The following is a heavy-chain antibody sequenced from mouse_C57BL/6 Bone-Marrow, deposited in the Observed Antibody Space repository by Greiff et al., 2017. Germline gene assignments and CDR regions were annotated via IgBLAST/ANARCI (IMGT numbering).Heavy chain of an antibody. CDR3: ARDGYG. D-gene: IGHD2-2*01. Sequence: QVQLQQPGAELVKPGASVKMSCTASGFTFTSYWITWVKQRPGQGLEWIGEIYPGSGSTNYNEKFKSKATLTVDTSSSTAYMQLSSLTSEHSAVYYGARDGYGWGQGTTLTVSS. J-gene: IGHJ2*01. CDR1: GFTFTSYW. V-gene: IGHV1-55*01. CDR2: IYPGSGST.